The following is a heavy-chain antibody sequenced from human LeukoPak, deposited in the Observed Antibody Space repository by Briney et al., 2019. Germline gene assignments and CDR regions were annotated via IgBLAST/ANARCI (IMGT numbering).Heavy chain of an antibody. CDR3: ARDRVGSPRYFDL. CDR1: GFTFSSYS. J-gene: IGHJ2*01. D-gene: IGHD1-26*01. Sequence: GGSLRLSCAASGFTFSSYSMNWVRQAPGKGLEWVSSISSSSSYIYYADSVKGRFTISRDNAKNSLYLQMNSLRAEDTAVYYCARDRVGSPRYFDLWGRGTLVTVSS. CDR2: ISSSSSYI. V-gene: IGHV3-21*01.